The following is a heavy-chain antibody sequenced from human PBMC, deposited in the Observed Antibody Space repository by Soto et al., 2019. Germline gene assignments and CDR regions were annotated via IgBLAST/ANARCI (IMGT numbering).Heavy chain of an antibody. CDR1: GFTVSSNY. CDR2: IYSGGST. V-gene: IGHV3-53*01. CDR3: ARDVRGPGLPS. J-gene: IGHJ4*02. D-gene: IGHD3-10*02. Sequence: GGSLRLSCAASGFTVSSNYMSWVRQAPGKGLEWVSVIYSGGSTYYADSVKGRFTISRDNSKNTLYLQMNSLRAEDTAVYYCARDVRGPGLPSWGQGTLVTVSS.